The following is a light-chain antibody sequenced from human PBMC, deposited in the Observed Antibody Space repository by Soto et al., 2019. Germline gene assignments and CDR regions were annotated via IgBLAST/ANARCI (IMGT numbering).Light chain of an antibody. CDR3: SSYTTSSTWV. J-gene: IGLJ3*02. CDR1: SSDVGAYNY. V-gene: IGLV2-14*01. CDR2: KVT. Sequence: QSALTQPASVSGSPGQSITISCTGTSSDVGAYNYVSWYRQHPGKGPELIIYKVTERPSGVSSRFSGSKSGNTASLTISGLQAEDEADYYCSSYTTSSTWVFGGGTKLTVL.